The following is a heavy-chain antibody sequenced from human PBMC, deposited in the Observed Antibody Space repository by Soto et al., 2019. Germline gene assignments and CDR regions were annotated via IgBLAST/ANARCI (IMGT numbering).Heavy chain of an antibody. CDR2: ISGSGGST. Sequence: EVQLLESGGGLVQPGGSLRLSCAASGFTFSSDAMSWVRQAPGKGLEWVSAISGSGGSTYYADSVKGRFTISRDNSKNTLYLQMNSLRAEDTAVDYCAKDFGVGSGGWHDYWGQGTLVTVSS. D-gene: IGHD3-3*01. CDR1: GFTFSSDA. J-gene: IGHJ4*02. CDR3: AKDFGVGSGGWHDY. V-gene: IGHV3-23*01.